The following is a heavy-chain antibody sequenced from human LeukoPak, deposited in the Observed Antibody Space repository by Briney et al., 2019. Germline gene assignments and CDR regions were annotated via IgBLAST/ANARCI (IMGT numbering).Heavy chain of an antibody. J-gene: IGHJ5*02. CDR2: IYHSGST. CDR3: ARGDSSGYYWFDP. V-gene: IGHV4-30-2*01. CDR1: GGSISSGGYS. D-gene: IGHD3-22*01. Sequence: SETLSLTCAVSGGSISSGGYSWSWIRQPPGKGLEWIGYIYHSGSTYYDPSLKSRATISVDRSKNQFSLKLSSVTAADTAVYYCARGDSSGYYWFDPWGQGTLVTVSS.